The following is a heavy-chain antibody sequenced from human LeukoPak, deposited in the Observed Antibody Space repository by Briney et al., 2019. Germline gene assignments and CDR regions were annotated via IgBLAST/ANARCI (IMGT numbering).Heavy chain of an antibody. Sequence: GASVTVSCKASGYTFTGYYMHWVRQAPGQGLEWMGWVNPNSGGTNYAQKFQGWVTMTRDTSISTAYMELSRLKSDDSALYFCARGQIQLIDYWGQGTLLAVSS. J-gene: IGHJ4*02. CDR3: ARGQIQLIDY. V-gene: IGHV1-2*04. D-gene: IGHD5-18*01. CDR1: GYTFTGYY. CDR2: VNPNSGGT.